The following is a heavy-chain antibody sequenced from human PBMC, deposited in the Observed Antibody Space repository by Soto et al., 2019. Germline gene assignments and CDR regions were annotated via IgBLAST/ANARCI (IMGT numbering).Heavy chain of an antibody. CDR2: ISWNSGRI. V-gene: IGHV3-9*01. J-gene: IGHJ4*02. D-gene: IGHD6-13*01. CDR3: ARDIRGSSWFVDY. Sequence: GGSLRLSCAASGFKFDDYAMHWVRQSPGKGLEWVSGISWNSGRIGYADSVKGRFTISRDNAKNSLYLQMNSLRPEDTALYYCARDIRGSSWFVDYWGQGTLVTVSS. CDR1: GFKFDDYA.